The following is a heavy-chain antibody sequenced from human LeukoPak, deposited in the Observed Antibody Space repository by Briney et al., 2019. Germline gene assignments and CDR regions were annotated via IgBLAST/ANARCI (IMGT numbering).Heavy chain of an antibody. CDR3: TTEFKELGSFFYFYYMDV. D-gene: IGHD3-10*01. CDR2: IKTKSEGGTT. CDR1: GFTFSNAW. Sequence: GGSLRLSCAASGFTFSNAWMSWVRQAPGKGLEWVGRIKTKSEGGTTDYAAPAKGRFTISRGDSKNALFLQMDSLKSDDTAMYYCTTEFKELGSFFYFYYMDVWGTGTTVTISS. V-gene: IGHV3-15*01. J-gene: IGHJ6*03.